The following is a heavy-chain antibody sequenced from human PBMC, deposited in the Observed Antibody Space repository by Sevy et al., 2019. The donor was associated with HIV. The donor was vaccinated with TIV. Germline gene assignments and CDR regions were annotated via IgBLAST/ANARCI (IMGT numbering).Heavy chain of an antibody. CDR2: ISWNSGSI. CDR1: GFTFDDYA. V-gene: IGHV3-9*01. J-gene: IGHJ4*02. Sequence: GGSLRLSCAASGFTFDDYAMHWVRQAPGKGLEWVSGISWNSGSIGYADSVKGRFTISRDNAKNSLYLQMNSLRAEDTALYYCAKESIAARLFDYWGQGTLVTVSS. D-gene: IGHD6-6*01. CDR3: AKESIAARLFDY.